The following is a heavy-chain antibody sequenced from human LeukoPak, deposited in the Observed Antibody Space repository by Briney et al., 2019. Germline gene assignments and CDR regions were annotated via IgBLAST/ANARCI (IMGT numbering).Heavy chain of an antibody. CDR3: ARGGGDFWSGYYTDYYMDV. J-gene: IGHJ6*03. CDR1: GGSISSYY. V-gene: IGHV4-59*01. D-gene: IGHD3-3*01. CDR2: IYYSGST. Sequence: PSETLSLTCTASGGSISSYYWSWIRQPPGKGLEWIGYIYYSGSTNYNPSLKSRVTISVDTSKNQFSLKLSSVTAADTAVYYCARGGGDFWSGYYTDYYMDVWGKGTTVTVSS.